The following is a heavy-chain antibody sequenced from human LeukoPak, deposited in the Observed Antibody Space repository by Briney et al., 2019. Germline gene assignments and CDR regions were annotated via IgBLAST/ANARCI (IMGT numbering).Heavy chain of an antibody. D-gene: IGHD3-10*01. J-gene: IGHJ4*02. CDR2: IYHSGST. Sequence: SETLSLTCTVSGYSISSGYYWGWIRQPPGKGLEWIGSIYHSGSTYYNPSLKSRVTISVDTSKNQFSLKLSSVTAADTAVYYCARLGLRGDDYWGQGTLVTVSS. V-gene: IGHV4-38-2*02. CDR1: GYSISSGYY. CDR3: ARLGLRGDDY.